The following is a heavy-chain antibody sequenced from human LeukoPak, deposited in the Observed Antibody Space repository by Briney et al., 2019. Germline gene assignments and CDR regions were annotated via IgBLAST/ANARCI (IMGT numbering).Heavy chain of an antibody. Sequence: PSETLSLTCAVYGGSFSDYWWTWIRQSPGKGLEWIGEVNHSGRTNYNPSLKSRVSISVDRSKKQFSLKLSSVTAADTAVYYCARDIRRSIAAAARQRRFDPWGQGTLVTVSS. CDR1: GGSFSDYW. J-gene: IGHJ5*02. D-gene: IGHD6-13*01. CDR2: VNHSGRT. V-gene: IGHV4-34*01. CDR3: ARDIRRSIAAAARQRRFDP.